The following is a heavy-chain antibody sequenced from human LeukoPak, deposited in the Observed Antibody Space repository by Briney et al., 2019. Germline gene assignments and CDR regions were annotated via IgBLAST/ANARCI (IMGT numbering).Heavy chain of an antibody. V-gene: IGHV3-21*01. CDR1: GFTFSSYC. J-gene: IGHJ3*02. D-gene: IGHD3-10*01. CDR2: ISSSSSYI. CDR3: ARDSSYYGSGSRPREVHHDAFDI. Sequence: PGGSLRLSCAASGFTFSSYCMDWVRQTPGKGLEWVSSISSSSSYIYYADSVKGRFTISRDNAKNTLYLQVNSLRAEDTAVYYCARDSSYYGSGSRPREVHHDAFDIWGQGTMVTVSS.